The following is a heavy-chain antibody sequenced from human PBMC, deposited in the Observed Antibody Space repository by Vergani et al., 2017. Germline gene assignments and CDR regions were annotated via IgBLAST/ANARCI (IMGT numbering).Heavy chain of an antibody. D-gene: IGHD2-8*01. V-gene: IGHV3-23*01. CDR1: GFTFSSHA. J-gene: IGHJ4*02. CDR3: ARGYCTNSICRGKVDS. Sequence: EVQLLQSEGAVVQPGGSLRLSCVASGFTFSSHAMSWVRQGHGQGLECVSSIKNTGESTHYADPVKGRFTISRDNSKNTLYLQMNSLRVEDTAVYYWARGYCTNSICRGKVDSWGQGTLVTVSS. CDR2: IKNTGEST.